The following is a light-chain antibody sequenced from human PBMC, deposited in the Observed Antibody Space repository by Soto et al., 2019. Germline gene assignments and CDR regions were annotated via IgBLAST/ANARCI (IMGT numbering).Light chain of an antibody. Sequence: QSALTQPRSVSGSPGQSVTISCTGTSSDVGAYNYVSWYQQHPGKAPKFMIYDVSKRPSGVPDRFSGSKSGNTASLTISRLQAEDEADYYCCSYAGTYSYVFGTGTKVTVL. V-gene: IGLV2-11*01. J-gene: IGLJ1*01. CDR2: DVS. CDR1: SSDVGAYNY. CDR3: CSYAGTYSYV.